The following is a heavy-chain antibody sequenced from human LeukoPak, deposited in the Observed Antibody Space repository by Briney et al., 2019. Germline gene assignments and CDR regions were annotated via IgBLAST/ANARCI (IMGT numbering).Heavy chain of an antibody. V-gene: IGHV3-33*01. CDR1: AFTFCSYR. J-gene: IGHJ4*02. CDR2: IWYGGSNK. Sequence: GGSLRLSCAASAFTFCSYRMLCVRQAPGKGVEWVAVIWYGGSNKYYAVSVKGRFTIYRYNSQNTLNLQMDSLRAEDRAVYSCARVSAGKTFDYWGQGTLVTVSS. D-gene: IGHD1-26*01. CDR3: ARVSAGKTFDY.